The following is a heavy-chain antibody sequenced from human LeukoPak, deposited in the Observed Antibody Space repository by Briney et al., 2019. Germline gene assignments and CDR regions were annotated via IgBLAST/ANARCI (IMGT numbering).Heavy chain of an antibody. D-gene: IGHD3-22*01. CDR2: IYYSGST. V-gene: IGHV4-59*01. Sequence: PSETLSLTCTVSGGSISSYYWSWIRQPPGKGLEWIGYIYYSGSTNYNPSLKSRVTISVDTSKNQFSLKLNSVTAADTAVYYCARVLYDSSGYDYYFDYWGQGTLVTVSS. J-gene: IGHJ4*02. CDR3: ARVLYDSSGYDYYFDY. CDR1: GGSISSYY.